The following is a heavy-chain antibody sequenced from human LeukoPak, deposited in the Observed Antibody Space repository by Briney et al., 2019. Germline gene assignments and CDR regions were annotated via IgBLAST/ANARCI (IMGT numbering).Heavy chain of an antibody. Sequence: GASVKVSCKASGDTFSSYAISWVRQAPGQGLEWMGRIIPILGIANYAQKFQGRVTITADKSTSTAYMELSSLRSEDTAVYYCAIKLSSGGYWGQGTLVTVSS. CDR2: IIPILGIA. D-gene: IGHD3-22*01. CDR3: AIKLSSGGY. J-gene: IGHJ4*02. CDR1: GDTFSSYA. V-gene: IGHV1-69*04.